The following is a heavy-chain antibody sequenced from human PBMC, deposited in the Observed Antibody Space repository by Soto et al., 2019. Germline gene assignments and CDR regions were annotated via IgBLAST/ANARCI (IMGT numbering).Heavy chain of an antibody. Sequence: PSETLSLTCAVYGGSFSGYYWSWIRQPPGKGLEWIGEINHSGSTNYNPSLKSRVTISVDTSKNQFSLKLSSVTAADTAVYYCAREFTMVRGVISTIYGMDVWGQGTTVTVSS. V-gene: IGHV4-34*01. CDR1: GGSFSGYY. D-gene: IGHD3-10*01. CDR2: INHSGST. J-gene: IGHJ6*02. CDR3: AREFTMVRGVISTIYGMDV.